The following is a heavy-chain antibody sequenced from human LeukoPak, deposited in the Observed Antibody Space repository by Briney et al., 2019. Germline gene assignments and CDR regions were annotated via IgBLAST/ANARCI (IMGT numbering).Heavy chain of an antibody. J-gene: IGHJ4*02. CDR1: GYSISSGYY. V-gene: IGHV4-38-2*02. CDR3: VRLDYSNFFDY. CDR2: IYHSGST. D-gene: IGHD4-11*01. Sequence: NPSETLSLTCTVSGYSISSGYYWGWIRQPPGKGLEWIGSIYHSGSTYCNPSLKSRVTISVDTSKNQFSLKLSSVTAADTAVYYCVRLDYSNFFDYWGQGNLVTVSS.